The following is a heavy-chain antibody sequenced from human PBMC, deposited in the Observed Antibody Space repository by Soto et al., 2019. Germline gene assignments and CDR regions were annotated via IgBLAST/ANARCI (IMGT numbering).Heavy chain of an antibody. CDR1: GFTFSDHF. CDR3: AKDTNIVVVPAAFGAFDI. CDR2: ISGSGGST. J-gene: IGHJ3*02. D-gene: IGHD2-2*01. V-gene: IGHV3-23*01. Sequence: PGGSLRLSCAASGFTFSDHFMDWVRQAPGKGLEWVSAISGSGGSTYYADSVKGRFTISRDNSKNTLYLQMNSLRAEDTAVYYCAKDTNIVVVPAAFGAFDIWGQGTMVTVSS.